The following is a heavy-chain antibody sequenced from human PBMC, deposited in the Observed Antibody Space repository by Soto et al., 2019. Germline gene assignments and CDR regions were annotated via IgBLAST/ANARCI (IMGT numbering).Heavy chain of an antibody. D-gene: IGHD1-26*01. CDR2: ILYTGST. CDR3: ARLYSGSYQPDY. J-gene: IGHJ4*02. Sequence: SETLSLTCTVSGASIKTHSYYWGWIRQPPGKGLEWIGSILYTGSTYYNPSLKSRVTVSLDMSKNQFSLNLSSVTAADTAVFYCARLYSGSYQPDYWGQGTLVTVSS. V-gene: IGHV4-39*01. CDR1: GASIKTHSYY.